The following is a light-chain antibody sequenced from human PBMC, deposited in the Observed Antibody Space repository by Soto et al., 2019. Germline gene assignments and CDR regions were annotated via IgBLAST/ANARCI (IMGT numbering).Light chain of an antibody. Sequence: EIVLTQSPATPSLSPGERATLSCRASQTVNGYLAWYQHKLGQAPRLLIYDASNRATGVPARFSGSGSGTDFTLTISSLEPEDSAVYYCQQRYGWPSFGQGTKLEIK. CDR3: QQRYGWPS. CDR1: QTVNGY. CDR2: DAS. V-gene: IGKV3-11*01. J-gene: IGKJ2*01.